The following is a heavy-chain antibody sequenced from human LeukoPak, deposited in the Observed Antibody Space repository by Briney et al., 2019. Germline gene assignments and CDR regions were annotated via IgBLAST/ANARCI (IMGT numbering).Heavy chain of an antibody. V-gene: IGHV1-69*04. J-gene: IGHJ6*02. CDR3: ARAHIAADEYGMDV. CDR2: IIPILGIA. Sequence: ASVKVSCEASGGTFSSYAISWVRQAPGQGLEWMGRIIPILGIANYAQRFQGRVTITADKSTSTAYMELSSLRSEDTAVYYCARAHIAADEYGMDVWGQGTTVTVSS. D-gene: IGHD6-13*01. CDR1: GGTFSSYA.